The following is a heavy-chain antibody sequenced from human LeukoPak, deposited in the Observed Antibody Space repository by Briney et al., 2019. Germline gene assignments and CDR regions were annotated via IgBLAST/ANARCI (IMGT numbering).Heavy chain of an antibody. D-gene: IGHD3-16*01. V-gene: IGHV1-46*01. CDR3: ARNGGGYTVRNYYFDF. CDR1: GYTFTSYY. CDR2: INPSGGST. J-gene: IGHJ4*02. Sequence: ASVKVSCKASGYTFTSYYMHWVRQAPGHGLEWMGIINPSGGSTSYAQKFQGRVTMTRDTSTSTAYMELSSLRSEDTAMYYCARNGGGYTVRNYYFDFWGQGTLVTVSS.